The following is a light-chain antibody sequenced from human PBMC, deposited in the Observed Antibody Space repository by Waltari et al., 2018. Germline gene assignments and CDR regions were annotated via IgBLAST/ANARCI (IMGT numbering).Light chain of an antibody. CDR2: KAS. CDR3: QQYNNYVAT. V-gene: IGKV1-5*03. CDR1: QSITNW. J-gene: IGKJ1*01. Sequence: DIQMTQSPSTLSASIGDRVTTTCRASQSITNWLAWYQQKPGKAPNLLIYKASTLESGVPSRFSGSGSGTEFSLTISSLQPDDFATYYCQQYNNYVATFGQGTKLEIK.